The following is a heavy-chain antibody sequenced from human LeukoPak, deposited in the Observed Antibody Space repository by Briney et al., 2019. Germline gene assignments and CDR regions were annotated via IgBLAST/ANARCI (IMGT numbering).Heavy chain of an antibody. CDR2: IYYSGST. CDR3: ARVDFWSGQIDYYYYYMDV. Sequence: PSETLSLTCTVSGGSISSYYRSWIRQPPGKGLEWIGYIYYSGSTNYNPSLKSRVTISVDTSKNQFSLKLSSVTAADTAVYYCARVDFWSGQIDYYYYYMDVWGKGTTVTVSS. CDR1: GGSISSYY. J-gene: IGHJ6*03. V-gene: IGHV4-59*01. D-gene: IGHD3-3*01.